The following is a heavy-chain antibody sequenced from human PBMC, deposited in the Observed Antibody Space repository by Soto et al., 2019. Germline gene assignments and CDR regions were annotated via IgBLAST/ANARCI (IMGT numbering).Heavy chain of an antibody. CDR3: ARIKVTGNTGYMDV. D-gene: IGHD1-7*01. J-gene: IGHJ6*03. Sequence: QVTLKESGPVLVKPTETLTLTCTVSGFSLSSASVGVSWISQPPGKTLEWLAHIFSHDKEPYNTALKSRLTISKDISKSQVVLIMTNMDPVDTGTYYCARIKVTGNTGYMDVWGKGTTVTVSS. V-gene: IGHV2-26*01. CDR1: GFSLSSASVG. CDR2: IFSHDKE.